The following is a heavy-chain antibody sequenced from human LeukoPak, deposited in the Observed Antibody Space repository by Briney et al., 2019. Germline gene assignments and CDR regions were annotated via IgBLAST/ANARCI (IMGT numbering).Heavy chain of an antibody. V-gene: IGHV3-30*04. CDR1: GFTFSSYA. D-gene: IGHD6-6*01. CDR2: ISYDGSNK. Sequence: GGSLRLSCAASGFTFSSYAMHWVRQAPGKGLEWVAVISYDGSNKYYADSVKGRFTISRDNSKNTLYPQMNSLRAEDTAVYYCASIAARLNFDYWGQGTLVTVSS. J-gene: IGHJ4*02. CDR3: ASIAARLNFDY.